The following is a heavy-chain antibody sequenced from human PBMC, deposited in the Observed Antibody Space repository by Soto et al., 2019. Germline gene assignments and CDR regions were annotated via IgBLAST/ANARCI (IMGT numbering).Heavy chain of an antibody. CDR2: ISAYNGNT. J-gene: IGHJ4*02. CDR3: ARVSAAGRPFDY. D-gene: IGHD6-13*01. V-gene: IGHV1-18*04. Sequence: GSVQVACKASRYTFISYGISCVRQAPGQGLEWMGWISAYNGNTNYAQKLQGRVTMTTDTSTSTVYMELRSLRPDDTAVYYCARVSAAGRPFDYWGQGTMVTVSS. CDR1: RYTFISYG.